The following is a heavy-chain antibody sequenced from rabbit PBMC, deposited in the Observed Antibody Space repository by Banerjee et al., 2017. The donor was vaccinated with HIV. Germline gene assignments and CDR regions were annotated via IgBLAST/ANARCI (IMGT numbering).Heavy chain of an antibody. CDR3: ARGTNSVGGYIRL. D-gene: IGHD1-1*01. Sequence: QAQLVESGGGLVQPEGSLTLTCTASGFTISSSYWICWVRQAPGKGLEWIGCINTAGTTWYASWAKGRFTISKTSSTTVTLQMTSLTAADTATYFCARGTNSVGGYIRLWGPGTLVTVS. V-gene: IGHV1S45*01. CDR1: GFTISSSYW. J-gene: IGHJ4*01. CDR2: INTAGTT.